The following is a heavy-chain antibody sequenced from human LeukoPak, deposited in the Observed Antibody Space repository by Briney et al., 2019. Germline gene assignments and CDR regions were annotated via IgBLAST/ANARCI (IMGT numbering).Heavy chain of an antibody. V-gene: IGHV1-18*01. D-gene: IGHD5-18*01. J-gene: IGHJ4*02. CDR1: GYTFISYG. CDR2: INSYNGNT. CDR3: ARDAERGYSYGSDY. Sequence: ASVTVSFKASGYTFISYGITWVRQAPGQGLEWMGWINSYNGNTNYAQKLQGRVTMTTDTSTSTAYMELRSLRSDDTAVYYCARDAERGYSYGSDYWGQGTLLTVSS.